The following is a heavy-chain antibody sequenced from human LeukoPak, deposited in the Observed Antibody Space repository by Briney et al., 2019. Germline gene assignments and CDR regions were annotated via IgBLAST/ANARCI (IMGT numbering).Heavy chain of an antibody. Sequence: KPGGSLRLSCSASGFTFSDAWMTWVRQAPGKGLEWVGRIKTKTDGGATDYAAPVKGRVTISRDDSKNTLYLQMNTLKTEDTAVYYCTSTLGYWGQGTLVTVSS. D-gene: IGHD1-1*01. V-gene: IGHV3-15*01. CDR3: TSTLGY. J-gene: IGHJ4*02. CDR2: IKTKTDGGAT. CDR1: GFTFSDAW.